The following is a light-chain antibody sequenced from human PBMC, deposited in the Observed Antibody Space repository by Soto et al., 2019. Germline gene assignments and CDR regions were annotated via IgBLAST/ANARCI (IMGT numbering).Light chain of an antibody. V-gene: IGKV3-11*01. J-gene: IGKJ3*01. Sequence: EIVLKQSPATLSLSPGEPATLSCRPSPGVDRYLAWYQQKVGQSPRPIIYDTSNRATGVPPRFSGSGYGTDFTLTITSQQPEDYALYFCQRRRDSPPGFGPGTRVEIK. CDR2: DTS. CDR1: PGVDRY. CDR3: QRRRDSPPG.